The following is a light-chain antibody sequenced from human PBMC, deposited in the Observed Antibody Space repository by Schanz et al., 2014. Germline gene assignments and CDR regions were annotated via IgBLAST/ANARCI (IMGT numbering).Light chain of an antibody. CDR1: QSVSSSN. V-gene: IGKV3-20*01. Sequence: EAVLTQSPGTLSLSPGERATLSCRASQSVSSSNLAWYQQKPGQAPRLLIYDASSRATGIPDRFSGSGSGTDFTLTITRLEPEDFAVYYCQQYGSSPVTFGGGTKVEIK. J-gene: IGKJ4*01. CDR2: DAS. CDR3: QQYGSSPVT.